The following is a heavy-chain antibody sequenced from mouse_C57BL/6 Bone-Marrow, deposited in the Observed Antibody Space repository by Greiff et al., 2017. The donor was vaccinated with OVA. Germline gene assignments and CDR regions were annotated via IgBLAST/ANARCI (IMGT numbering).Heavy chain of an antibody. D-gene: IGHD1-1*01. CDR3: AREHYYGSSSYYFDY. Sequence: QVQLQQPGAELVRPGSSVKLSCKASGYTFTSYWMHWVKQRPIQGLEWIGNIDPSDSETHYNQKFKDKATLTVAKSSSTAYMQLSSLTSEDSAVYYCAREHYYGSSSYYFDYWGQGTTLTVSS. CDR2: IDPSDSET. J-gene: IGHJ2*01. V-gene: IGHV1-52*01. CDR1: GYTFTSYW.